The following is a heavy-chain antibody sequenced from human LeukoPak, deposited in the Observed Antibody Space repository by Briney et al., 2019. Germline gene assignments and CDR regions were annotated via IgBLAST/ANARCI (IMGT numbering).Heavy chain of an antibody. V-gene: IGHV4-4*07. CDR1: GGSISSYY. Sequence: SETLSLTCTVSGGSISSYYWSWIRQPAGKGLEWIGRIYTSGSTNYNPSLKSRVTISVDTSKNQFSLKLGSVTAADTAVYYCARGLDAGPNYYYGMDVWGQGTTVTVSS. CDR2: IYTSGST. J-gene: IGHJ6*02. CDR3: ARGLDAGPNYYYGMDV. D-gene: IGHD3/OR15-3a*01.